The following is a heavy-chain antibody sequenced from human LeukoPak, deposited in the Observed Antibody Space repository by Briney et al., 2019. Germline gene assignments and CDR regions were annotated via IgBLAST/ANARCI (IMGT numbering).Heavy chain of an antibody. V-gene: IGHV4-34*01. J-gene: IGHJ4*02. Sequence: SETLSLTCAVYGGSFSDYWWTWIRQSPGKGLEWIGEVNHSGRTNYNPSLKSRVTISVDTSKNQFSLKLSSVTAADTAVYYCARVNSGYEGVDYWGQGTLVTVSS. D-gene: IGHD5-12*01. CDR3: ARVNSGYEGVDY. CDR2: VNHSGRT. CDR1: GGSFSDYW.